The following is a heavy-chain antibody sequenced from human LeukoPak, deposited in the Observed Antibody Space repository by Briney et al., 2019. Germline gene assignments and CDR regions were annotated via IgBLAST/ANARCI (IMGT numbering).Heavy chain of an antibody. CDR1: GFTFSIYA. V-gene: IGHV3-23*01. CDR2: ISSRSDYT. D-gene: IGHD3-22*01. J-gene: IGHJ4*02. Sequence: GGSLRLSCAASGFTFSIYAVSWVRQAPGKGLEWVSSISSRSDYTYYEDSVKGRFTISRDNSQNTLYLHMNSLRAEDTAIYYCAKDRPNYYESNGHYYRRDGDYWGQGTLVTVSS. CDR3: AKDRPNYYESNGHYYRRDGDY.